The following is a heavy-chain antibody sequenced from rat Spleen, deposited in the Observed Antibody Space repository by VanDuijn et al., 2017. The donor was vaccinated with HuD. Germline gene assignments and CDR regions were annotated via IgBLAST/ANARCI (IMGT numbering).Heavy chain of an antibody. CDR2: ITTGGGST. CDR3: ARPGLHAPVLNWFAY. V-gene: IGHV5-25*01. J-gene: IGHJ3*01. CDR1: GFTFSNYY. Sequence: EVQLVESGGGLVQPGRSMKLSCAASGFTFSNYYMAWVRQRPTKGLEWVASITTGGGSTYYRDSVKGRFTVSRDNAKSTLYLQMDSLKSEDTATYYCARPGLHAPVLNWFAYWGQGTLVTVSS. D-gene: IGHD3-8*01.